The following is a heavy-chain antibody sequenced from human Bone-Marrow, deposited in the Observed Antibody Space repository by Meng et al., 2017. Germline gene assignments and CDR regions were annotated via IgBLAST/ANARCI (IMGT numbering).Heavy chain of an antibody. J-gene: IGHJ4*02. Sequence: EVQLVESGGDLVQPGGYLRLSCAASGFTFSNYWMHWVRQAPGKGLVWVSRINSDGSSTSYADSVKGRFTISRDNAKNTLYLQMNSLRAEDTAVYYCASSPLLSYNYWGQGTLVTVSS. CDR2: INSDGSST. CDR1: GFTFSNYW. CDR3: ASSPLLSYNY. D-gene: IGHD1-26*01. V-gene: IGHV3-74*01.